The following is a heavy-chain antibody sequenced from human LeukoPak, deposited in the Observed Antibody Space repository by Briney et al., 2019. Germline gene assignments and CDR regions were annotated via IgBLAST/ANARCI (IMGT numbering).Heavy chain of an antibody. CDR1: GFTFSNHR. J-gene: IGHJ4*02. CDR3: ARDIAVSGNYFDY. V-gene: IGHV3-74*01. Sequence: PGGSLRLSCAASGFTFSNHRMHWVRHAPGKGLVWVSRINSDMSSTNYADSVKGRFTISRDNAKNTLYLQMNSLRAEDTAVYYCARDIAVSGNYFDYWGQGTLVTVSS. D-gene: IGHD6-19*01. CDR2: INSDMSST.